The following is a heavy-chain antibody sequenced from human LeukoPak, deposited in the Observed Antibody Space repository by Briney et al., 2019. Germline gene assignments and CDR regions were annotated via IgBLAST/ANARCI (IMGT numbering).Heavy chain of an antibody. CDR3: ARDKAAAAVDAFDI. V-gene: IGHV3-7*01. CDR2: IKQDGSEK. Sequence: GGSLRLSCAASGFTFSSYWMSWVRQAPGKGLEWVANIKQDGSEKYYVDSVKGRFTISRDNAKNSLYLQMNSLRAEDTAVYYCARDKAAAAVDAFDIWGQGTMVTVSS. J-gene: IGHJ3*02. D-gene: IGHD6-13*01. CDR1: GFTFSSYW.